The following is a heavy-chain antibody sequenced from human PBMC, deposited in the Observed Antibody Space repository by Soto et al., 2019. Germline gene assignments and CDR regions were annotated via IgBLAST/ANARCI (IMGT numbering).Heavy chain of an antibody. Sequence: GGSLRLSCAASGFTFSSYSMNWVRQAPGKGLEWVSPISSSSSYIYYADSVKGRFTISRDNAKNSLYLQMNSLRAEDTAVYYCASGMEWLLSYYGMDVWGQGTTVTVSS. CDR3: ASGMEWLLSYYGMDV. V-gene: IGHV3-21*01. CDR2: ISSSSSYI. CDR1: GFTFSSYS. D-gene: IGHD3-3*01. J-gene: IGHJ6*02.